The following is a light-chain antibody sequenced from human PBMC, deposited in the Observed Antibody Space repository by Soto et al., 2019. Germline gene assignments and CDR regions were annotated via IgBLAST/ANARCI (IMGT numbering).Light chain of an antibody. J-gene: IGKJ1*01. CDR3: QQYGSSPKWT. CDR2: GAS. V-gene: IGKV3-20*01. Sequence: EIVLTQSPGTLSLSPGERATLSCRASQSVSSSYLAWYQKKPGQAPRLLIYGASSRATGIPDRFSGSGSGTDFTLTISRLEPEDVAVSYCQQYGSSPKWTFGQGTKVEIK. CDR1: QSVSSSY.